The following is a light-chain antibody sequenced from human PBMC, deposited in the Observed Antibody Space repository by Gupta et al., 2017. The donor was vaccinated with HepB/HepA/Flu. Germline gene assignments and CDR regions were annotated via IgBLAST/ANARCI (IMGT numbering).Light chain of an antibody. Sequence: YVLTQPPSVSVAPGKTATITCEGNSIGTKSVHWYQQKPGQAPVLVVYDDSDRPSGIPERFSGYNSGNTATLTISGVEAGDEADDYCQVWDSRSEGVFGGGTKVTVL. J-gene: IGLJ3*02. V-gene: IGLV3-21*03. CDR2: DDS. CDR3: QVWDSRSEGV. CDR1: SIGTKS.